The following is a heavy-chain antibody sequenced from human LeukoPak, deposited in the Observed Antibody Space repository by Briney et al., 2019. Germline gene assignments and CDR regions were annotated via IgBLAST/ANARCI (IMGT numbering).Heavy chain of an antibody. Sequence: PGGSLRLSCAASGFTFDDYAMHWVRQAPGKGLEWVSLISGDGDSTYYADSVKGRFTITRDNSKTSLYLQMNSLRTEDTAFYYGAKDSYGIGPLLDWGQGTLVIVSA. V-gene: IGHV3-43*02. CDR3: AKDSYGIGPLLD. D-gene: IGHD5-18*01. CDR1: GFTFDDYA. J-gene: IGHJ4*02. CDR2: ISGDGDST.